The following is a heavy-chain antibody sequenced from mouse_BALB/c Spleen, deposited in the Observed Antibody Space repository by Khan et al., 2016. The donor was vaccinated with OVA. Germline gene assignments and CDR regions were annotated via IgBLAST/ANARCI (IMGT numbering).Heavy chain of an antibody. V-gene: IGHV1-20*02. CDR3: TRIYRSDFDY. D-gene: IGHD1-1*01. CDR1: GYSFTGYF. J-gene: IGHJ2*01. CDR2: INPHIGET. Sequence: IQLVQSGPELVRPGASVKISCKASGYSFTGYFMNWVMQRHGKSLEWIGRINPHIGETFYNQRFKDKATLTVDESSSTAHMELWSLASEDSAVYYCTRIYRSDFDYWGQGTTLTVSS.